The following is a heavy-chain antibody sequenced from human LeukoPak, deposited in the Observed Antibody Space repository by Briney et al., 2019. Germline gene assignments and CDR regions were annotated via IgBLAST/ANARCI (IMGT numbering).Heavy chain of an antibody. CDR2: IKQDGSEK. J-gene: IGHJ4*02. V-gene: IGHV3-7*01. D-gene: IGHD2-15*01. Sequence: GGSLRLSCAASGFTFSSYWMSWVRQAPGKGLEWVANIKQDGSEKYYVDSVKGRFTISRDNAKNSLYLQMNSLRAEDTAVYYCASALAALLFDYWGQGTLVTVSS. CDR1: GFTFSSYW. CDR3: ASALAALLFDY.